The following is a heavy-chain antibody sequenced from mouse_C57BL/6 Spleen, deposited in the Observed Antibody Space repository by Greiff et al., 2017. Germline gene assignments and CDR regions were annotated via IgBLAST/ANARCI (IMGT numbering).Heavy chain of an antibody. Sequence: VQLQQSGAELVRPGASVKLSCTASGFNIKDDYMHWVKQRPEQGLEWIGWIDPENGDTEYASKFQGKATITADTSSNTAYLQLSSLTSEDTAVYYCTTHYYGSSPYYWGQGTTLTVSS. CDR1: GFNIKDDY. D-gene: IGHD1-1*01. V-gene: IGHV14-4*01. CDR2: IDPENGDT. CDR3: TTHYYGSSPYY. J-gene: IGHJ2*01.